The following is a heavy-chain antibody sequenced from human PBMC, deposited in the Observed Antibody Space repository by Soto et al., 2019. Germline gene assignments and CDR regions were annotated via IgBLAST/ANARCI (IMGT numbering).Heavy chain of an antibody. CDR2: INHSGST. CDR3: AVTTLYYYYGMDV. CDR1: CGSFIGYY. V-gene: IGHV4-34*01. J-gene: IGHJ6*02. D-gene: IGHD4-17*01. Sequence: SETLSLTCAVYCGSFIGYYWMWIRQPPGKGLEWIGEINHSGSTYYNPSLKSRVTISVDTSKNQFSLKLSSVTAADTAVYYCAVTTLYYYYGMDVWGQGTTVTVSS.